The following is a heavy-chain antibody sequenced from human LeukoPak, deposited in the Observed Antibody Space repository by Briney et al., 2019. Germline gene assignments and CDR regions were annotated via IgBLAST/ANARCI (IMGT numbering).Heavy chain of an antibody. D-gene: IGHD2-15*01. CDR2: ISSSGSST. CDR3: ATLPGSPEGYCSGGSCYYFDY. CDR1: EFTYG. J-gene: IGHJ4*02. V-gene: IGHV3-23*01. Sequence: GGSLRLSCAASEFTYGMNWVRQAPGKGLECVSAISSSGSSTYYADSVKGRFTISRDNSKNTLYLQMNSLRAEDTAVYYCATLPGSPEGYCSGGSCYYFDYWGQGTLVTVSS.